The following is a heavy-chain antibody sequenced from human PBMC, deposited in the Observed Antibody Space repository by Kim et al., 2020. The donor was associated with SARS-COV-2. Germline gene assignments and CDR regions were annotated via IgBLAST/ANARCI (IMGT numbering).Heavy chain of an antibody. D-gene: IGHD4-17*01. V-gene: IGHV3-9*01. J-gene: IGHJ4*02. CDR1: GFTFDDYA. CDR2: ISWNSGSI. CDR3: AKDRMTTVTPASGPYYFDY. Sequence: GGSLRLSCAASGFTFDDYAMHWVRQAPGKGLEWVSGISWNSGSIGYADSVKGRFTISRDNAKNSLYLQMNSLRAEDTALYYCAKDRMTTVTPASGPYYFDYWGQGTLVTVSS.